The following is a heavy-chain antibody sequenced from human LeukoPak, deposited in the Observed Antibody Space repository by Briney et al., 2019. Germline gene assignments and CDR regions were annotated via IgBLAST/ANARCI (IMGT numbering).Heavy chain of an antibody. Sequence: GGSLRLSCAASGFTFSSYSMNWVRQATGKGLEWVSSIGYSSYIYYADSVKGRFTISRDNAKSSLYLQLNSLRAEDTAVYYCARGATVITPPLDYWGQGTLVTVSS. CDR3: ARGATVITPPLDY. CDR1: GFTFSSYS. D-gene: IGHD4-23*01. V-gene: IGHV3-21*01. J-gene: IGHJ4*02. CDR2: IGYSSYI.